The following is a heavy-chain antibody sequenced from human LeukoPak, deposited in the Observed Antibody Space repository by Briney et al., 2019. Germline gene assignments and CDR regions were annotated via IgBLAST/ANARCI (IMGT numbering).Heavy chain of an antibody. V-gene: IGHV3-74*01. CDR1: GFTFSTYW. D-gene: IGHD3-22*01. J-gene: IGHJ6*03. CDR2: INSDGSST. CDR3: ARAEYYYDSSGYYPRYYNYYYMDV. Sequence: PGGSLRLSCAASGFTFSTYWIHWVRQAPGNGLVWVSSINSDGSSTSYADSVRGRFTISRDNAKNTLYLQMNSLRAEDTAVFYCARAEYYYDSSGYYPRYYNYYYMDVWGKGTTVTVSS.